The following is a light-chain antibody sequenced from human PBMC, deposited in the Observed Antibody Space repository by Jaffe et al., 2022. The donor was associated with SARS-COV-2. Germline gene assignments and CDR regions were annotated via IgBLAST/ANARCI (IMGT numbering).Light chain of an antibody. Sequence: QSALTQPRSVSGSPGQSVTISCTGTSSDVGGYNYVSWYQQHPGKAPKLMIYDVNKRPSGVPDRFSGSKSGNTASLTISGLQAEDEADYYCCSYAPNYTSYVFGTGTKVTVL. CDR2: DVN. J-gene: IGLJ1*01. V-gene: IGLV2-11*01. CDR1: SSDVGGYNY. CDR3: CSYAPNYTSYV.